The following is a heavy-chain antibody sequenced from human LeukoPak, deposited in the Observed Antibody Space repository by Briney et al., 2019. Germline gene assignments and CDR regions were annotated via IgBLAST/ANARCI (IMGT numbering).Heavy chain of an antibody. D-gene: IGHD2-15*01. Sequence: PGGPLRLSCAASGFTFDDYAMHWVRQAPGKGLGWVSGISWNSGSIGYADSVKGRFTISRDNAKNSLYLQMNSLRAEDTALYYCAKASLGYCSGGSCFFDYWGQGTLVTVSS. V-gene: IGHV3-9*01. CDR2: ISWNSGSI. CDR1: GFTFDDYA. CDR3: AKASLGYCSGGSCFFDY. J-gene: IGHJ4*02.